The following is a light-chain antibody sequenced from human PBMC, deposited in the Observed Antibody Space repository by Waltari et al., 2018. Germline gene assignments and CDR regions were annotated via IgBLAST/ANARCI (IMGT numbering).Light chain of an antibody. Sequence: IVLTHSPATLPLSPGERATLSSRASHSVNWYLAWYQQRPGQAPRLPIYDASNRATGIPARFSGSGSETDFTLTISSLQPEDSAVYYCQQRRNWPLTFGGGTKVEIK. CDR1: HSVNWY. CDR3: QQRRNWPLT. CDR2: DAS. J-gene: IGKJ4*01. V-gene: IGKV3-11*01.